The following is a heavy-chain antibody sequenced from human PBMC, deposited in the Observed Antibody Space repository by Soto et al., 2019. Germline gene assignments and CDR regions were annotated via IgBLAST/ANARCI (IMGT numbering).Heavy chain of an antibody. V-gene: IGHV3-9*01. CDR2: ISWNSGSI. Sequence: LRLSCAASGFTFDDYAMHWVRQAPGKGLEWVSGISWNSGSIGYADSVKGRFTISRDNAKNSLYLQMNSLRAEDTALYYCAKDITRFLEWLPSAGMDVWGQGTTVTVSS. D-gene: IGHD3-3*01. CDR3: AKDITRFLEWLPSAGMDV. CDR1: GFTFDDYA. J-gene: IGHJ6*02.